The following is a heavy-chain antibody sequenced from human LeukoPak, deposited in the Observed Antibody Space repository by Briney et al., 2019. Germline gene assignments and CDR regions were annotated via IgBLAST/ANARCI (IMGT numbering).Heavy chain of an antibody. Sequence: GGSLRLSCAASGFTFSSYSMNWVRQAPGKGLEWVGFIRSKAYGGTTEYAASVKGRFTISRDDSKSIAYLQMNSLKTEDTAVYYCTRDSGDYANYMDVWGKGTTVTISS. CDR1: GFTFSSYS. D-gene: IGHD4-17*01. V-gene: IGHV3-49*04. CDR3: TRDSGDYANYMDV. J-gene: IGHJ6*03. CDR2: IRSKAYGGTT.